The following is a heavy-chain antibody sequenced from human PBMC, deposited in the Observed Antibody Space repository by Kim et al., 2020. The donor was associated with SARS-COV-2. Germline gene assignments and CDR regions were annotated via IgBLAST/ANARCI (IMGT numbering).Heavy chain of an antibody. CDR3: ARDPSSWYGSYYYGMDV. V-gene: IGHV3-21*01. Sequence: GGSLRLSCAASGFTFSSYSMNWVRQAPGKGLEWVSSISSSSSYIYYADSVKGRFTISRDNAKNSLYLQMNSLRAEDTAVYYCARDPSSWYGSYYYGMDVWGQGTTVTVSS. CDR1: GFTFSSYS. J-gene: IGHJ6*02. D-gene: IGHD6-13*01. CDR2: ISSSSSYI.